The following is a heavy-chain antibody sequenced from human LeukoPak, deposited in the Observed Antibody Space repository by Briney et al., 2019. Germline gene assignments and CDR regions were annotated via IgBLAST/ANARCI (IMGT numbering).Heavy chain of an antibody. CDR3: ARDPNHSDHYYYYMDV. CDR1: GFTFSSYS. CDR2: ISSSSSYI. Sequence: GGSLRLSCAASGFTFSSYSMNWVRQAPGKGLEWVSSISSSSSYIYYADSVKGRFTISRDNAKNSLYLQMNSLRAEDTAVYYCARDPNHSDHYYYYMDVWGKGTTVTISS. V-gene: IGHV3-21*01. J-gene: IGHJ6*03. D-gene: IGHD1-14*01.